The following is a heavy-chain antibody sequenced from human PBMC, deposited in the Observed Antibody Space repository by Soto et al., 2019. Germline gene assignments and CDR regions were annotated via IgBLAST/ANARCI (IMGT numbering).Heavy chain of an antibody. V-gene: IGHV3-33*01. Sequence: GGSLRLSCAASGFTFSNYGMHWVRQAPGKGLEWVAVIWYDGSNKYYGDSVKGRFSISRDYSKNTLFLQMNSLRAEDTALYYCARDSDYGSNSGWLDPWGQGTLVTVSS. CDR1: GFTFSNYG. CDR3: ARDSDYGSNSGWLDP. D-gene: IGHD4-17*01. CDR2: IWYDGSNK. J-gene: IGHJ5*02.